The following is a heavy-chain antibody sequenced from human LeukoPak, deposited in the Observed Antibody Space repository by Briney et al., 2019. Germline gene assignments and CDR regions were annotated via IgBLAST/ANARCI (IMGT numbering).Heavy chain of an antibody. V-gene: IGHV3-21*01. CDR3: AREESGSSGWYDY. D-gene: IGHD6-19*01. Sequence: PGGSVRLSCGASRFTFIGYTMNWIRQAPGKGLEWVSSISSRSTYIYYADSVKGRFTISRDNAKNSLYLQMNSLRAEDTAVYYCAREESGSSGWYDYWGQGTLVTVSS. J-gene: IGHJ4*02. CDR2: ISSRSTYI. CDR1: RFTFIGYT.